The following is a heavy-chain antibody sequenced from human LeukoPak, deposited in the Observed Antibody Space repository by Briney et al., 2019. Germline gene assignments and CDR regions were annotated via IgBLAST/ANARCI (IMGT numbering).Heavy chain of an antibody. CDR2: INSDGSTT. J-gene: IGHJ4*02. D-gene: IGHD2-2*01. Sequence: QPGGSLRLSCAASGFTFSNYWMQWVRPAPGKGLVWVSRINSDGSTTGYADSVKGRFTISRDNAKNTLYLQMNSLRAEDTAVYFCAREQSGAMSYWGQGTLVTVSS. CDR3: AREQSGAMSY. CDR1: GFTFSNYW. V-gene: IGHV3-74*01.